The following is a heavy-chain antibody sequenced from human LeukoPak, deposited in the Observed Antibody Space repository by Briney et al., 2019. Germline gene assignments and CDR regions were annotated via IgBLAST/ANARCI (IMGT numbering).Heavy chain of an antibody. CDR3: ARDRQYSGSYYGHLNTFGY. Sequence: GRSLRLSCAASGFTFSSYGMHWVRQAPGKGLEWVSSISSSSSYIYYADSVKGRFTVSRDNAKNSLYLQMNSLRAEDTAVYYCARDRQYSGSYYGHLNTFGYWGQGTLVTVSS. CDR2: ISSSSSYI. D-gene: IGHD1-26*01. J-gene: IGHJ4*02. CDR1: GFTFSSYG. V-gene: IGHV3-21*01.